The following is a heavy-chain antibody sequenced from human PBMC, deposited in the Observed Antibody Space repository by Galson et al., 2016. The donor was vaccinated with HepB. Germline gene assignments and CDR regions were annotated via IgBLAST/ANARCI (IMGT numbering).Heavy chain of an antibody. V-gene: IGHV3-66*01. Sequence: SLRLSCAASGFIVTANYMTWVRQAPGKGPEWVSVIYSRGSTSYADSVKGRFTISRDNSKNTLYHQMNSLRAEDTAVYYCARKSDTGTLVGDLWGQGTLVTVSS. CDR2: IYSRGST. D-gene: IGHD1-14*01. J-gene: IGHJ5*02. CDR3: ARKSDTGTLVGDL. CDR1: GFIVTANY.